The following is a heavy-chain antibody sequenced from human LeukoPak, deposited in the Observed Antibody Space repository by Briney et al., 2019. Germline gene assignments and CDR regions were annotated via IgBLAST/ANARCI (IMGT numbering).Heavy chain of an antibody. J-gene: IGHJ5*02. CDR2: IYSGGST. D-gene: IGHD3-9*01. V-gene: IGHV3-66*01. CDR1: GFTVSNNY. CDR3: ARLTGYSSESWFDP. Sequence: GGSLRLSCAASGFTVSNNYTSWVRQAPGKGLEWVSLIYSGGSTYYADSVKGRFTISRDNSKNTLYLQMNSLRAEDTAVYYCARLTGYSSESWFDPWGQGTLVTVSS.